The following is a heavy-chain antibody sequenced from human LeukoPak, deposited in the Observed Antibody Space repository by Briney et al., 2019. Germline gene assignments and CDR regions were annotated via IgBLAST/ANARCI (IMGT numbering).Heavy chain of an antibody. CDR1: GDSVSSNSAA. D-gene: IGHD6-13*01. Sequence: RSQTLSLTCAISGDSVSSNSAAWNWIRQSPSRGLEWLGRTYYRSKWYNDYAVSVKSRITINPDTSKNQFSLQLNSVTPEDTAVYYCASNRAAAGQGYYYHGMDVWGQGTTVTVSS. V-gene: IGHV6-1*01. CDR2: TYYRSKWYN. CDR3: ASNRAAAGQGYYYHGMDV. J-gene: IGHJ6*02.